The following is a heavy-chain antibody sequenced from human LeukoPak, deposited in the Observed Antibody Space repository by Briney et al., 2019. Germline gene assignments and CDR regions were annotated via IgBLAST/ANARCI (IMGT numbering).Heavy chain of an antibody. J-gene: IGHJ4*02. CDR2: IRAGSQI. Sequence: LGESLKISCKTSGYYFTDYWIGWVRQKPGKGLEWMGIIRAGSQITYSPSFQGQVTFSADRSKDTAYLRWSSLKASDTAMYYCARRGGTPFYDYWGQGTLVTVSP. D-gene: IGHD1-14*01. CDR1: GYYFTDYW. CDR3: ARRGGTPFYDY. V-gene: IGHV5-51*01.